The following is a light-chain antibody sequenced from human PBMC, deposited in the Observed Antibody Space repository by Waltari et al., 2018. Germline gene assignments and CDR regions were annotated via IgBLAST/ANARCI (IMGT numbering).Light chain of an antibody. CDR2: EVS. CDR1: SSDVGGYNY. Sequence: QSALTQPASVSGSPGQSITISCTGTSSDVGGYNYVSWYQQNPGKAPKLMIYEVSNRPSGVSNRFSGSKSGNTASLTISGLQAEDEADYYCSSYTSSTLGVFGGGTKLTVL. CDR3: SSYTSSTLGV. J-gene: IGLJ2*01. V-gene: IGLV2-14*01.